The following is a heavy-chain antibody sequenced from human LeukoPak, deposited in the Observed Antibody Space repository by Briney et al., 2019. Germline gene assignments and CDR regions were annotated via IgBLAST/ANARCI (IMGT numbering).Heavy chain of an antibody. CDR1: GFTFSDHY. J-gene: IGHJ6*03. Sequence: PGGSLRLSCAASGFTFSDHYMDWVRQAPGKGLEWVSSISSSSSYIYYADSVKGRFTISRDNAKNSLYLQMNSLRAEDTAVYYCARDRWPAYYYYYMDVWGKGTTVTVSS. CDR2: ISSSSSYI. D-gene: IGHD2-15*01. V-gene: IGHV3-21*01. CDR3: ARDRWPAYYYYYMDV.